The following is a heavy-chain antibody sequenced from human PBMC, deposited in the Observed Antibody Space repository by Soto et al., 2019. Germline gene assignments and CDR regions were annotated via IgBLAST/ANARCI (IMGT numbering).Heavy chain of an antibody. V-gene: IGHV1-69*13. Sequence: SVKVSCKASGGTFSSYAISWVRQAPGQGLEWMGGIIPIFGTANYAQKFQGRVTITADESTSTAYMELSSLRSEDTAVYYCAREREGVTMIVVVTSEAFDIWGQ. CDR2: IIPIFGTA. J-gene: IGHJ3*02. CDR1: GGTFSSYA. D-gene: IGHD3-22*01. CDR3: AREREGVTMIVVVTSEAFDI.